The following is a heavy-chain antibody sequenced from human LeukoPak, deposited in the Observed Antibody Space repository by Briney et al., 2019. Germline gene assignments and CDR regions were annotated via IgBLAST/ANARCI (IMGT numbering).Heavy chain of an antibody. CDR3: ARGDYSQAPFDY. Sequence: SVEVSCKASGGTFSSYAISWVRQAPGQGLEWMGGIIPIFGTANYAQKFQGRVTITADESTSTAYMELSSLRSEDTAVYYCARGDYSQAPFDYWGQGTLVTVSS. CDR1: GGTFSSYA. CDR2: IIPIFGTA. V-gene: IGHV1-69*13. J-gene: IGHJ4*02. D-gene: IGHD2-15*01.